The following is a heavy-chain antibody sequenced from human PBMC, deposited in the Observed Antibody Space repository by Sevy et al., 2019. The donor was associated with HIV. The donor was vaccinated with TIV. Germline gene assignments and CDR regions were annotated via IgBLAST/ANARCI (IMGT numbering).Heavy chain of an antibody. CDR2: ISSSSRYI. D-gene: IGHD6-6*01. CDR3: AREGWGGAARPNYFDY. Sequence: GGSLRLSCAAPGFMFSSDSMNWVRQAPGKGLEWVSSISSSSRYIYYADSVKGRFTISRDNAKNSLSLQMNSLRAEDTAVYYCAREGWGGAARPNYFDYWGQGTLVTVSS. V-gene: IGHV3-21*01. J-gene: IGHJ4*02. CDR1: GFMFSSDS.